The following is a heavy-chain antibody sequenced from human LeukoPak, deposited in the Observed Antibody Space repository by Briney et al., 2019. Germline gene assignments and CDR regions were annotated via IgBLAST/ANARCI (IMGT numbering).Heavy chain of an antibody. V-gene: IGHV3-23*01. Sequence: PGTSLRLSCVASGFTFTNYAMSWVRQARGKGLEWASAITGSDGTSHYADSVKGRFTISRDNSKNTLYLQVNSLRAEDTAVYYCAKWGDYDILTGYYVPDYWGQGTLVTVSS. D-gene: IGHD3-9*01. CDR1: GFTFTNYA. CDR3: AKWGDYDILTGYYVPDY. J-gene: IGHJ4*02. CDR2: ITGSDGTS.